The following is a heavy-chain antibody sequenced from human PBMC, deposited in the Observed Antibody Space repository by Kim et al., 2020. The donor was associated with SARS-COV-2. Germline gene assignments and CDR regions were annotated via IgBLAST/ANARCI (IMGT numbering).Heavy chain of an antibody. V-gene: IGHV4-31*03. CDR1: GGSISSGGYY. D-gene: IGHD6-13*01. CDR2: IYYSGST. CDR3: ARFSGVAAAEGAFDI. J-gene: IGHJ3*02. Sequence: SETLSLTCTVSGGSISSGGYYWSWIRQHPGKGLEWIGYIYYSGSTYYNPSLKSRVTISVDTSKNQFSLKLSSVTAADTAVYYCARFSGVAAAEGAFDIWGQGTMVTVSS.